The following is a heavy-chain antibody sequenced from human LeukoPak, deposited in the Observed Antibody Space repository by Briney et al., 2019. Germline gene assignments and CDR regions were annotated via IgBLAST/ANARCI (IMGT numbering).Heavy chain of an antibody. CDR2: ISSSGSTI. J-gene: IGHJ4*02. CDR1: GFTFSRYG. V-gene: IGHV3-48*04. CDR3: AREDCSGGSCSYDY. D-gene: IGHD2-15*01. Sequence: GGSLRLSCAASGFTFSRYGMHWVRQAPGKGLEWVSYISSSGSTIYYAGSVKGRFTISRDNAKNSLYLQMNSLRAEDTAVYYCAREDCSGGSCSYDYWGQGTLVTVSS.